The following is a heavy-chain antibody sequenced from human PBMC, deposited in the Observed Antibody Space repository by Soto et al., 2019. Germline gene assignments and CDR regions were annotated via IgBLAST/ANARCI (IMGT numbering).Heavy chain of an antibody. V-gene: IGHV3-21*01. CDR3: ARGRYGANTPFDP. CDR1: GFVFNNYH. J-gene: IGHJ5*02. Sequence: LGGSLRLSCAASGFVFNNYHMNWVRQAPGKGLEWVASISVGGSIYYEDSVKGRFTVSRDNAESSVFLQMHSLRPDGTAVYYCARGRYGANTPFDPWGQGTLVTVAS. CDR2: ISVGGSI. D-gene: IGHD4-17*01.